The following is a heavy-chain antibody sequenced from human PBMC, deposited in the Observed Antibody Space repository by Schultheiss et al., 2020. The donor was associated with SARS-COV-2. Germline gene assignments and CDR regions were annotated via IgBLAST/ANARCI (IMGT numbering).Heavy chain of an antibody. V-gene: IGHV3-30*04. CDR3: ARVLGVTSIVVVPAAPGGMDV. CDR1: GFTFSSYA. J-gene: IGHJ6*02. CDR2: ISYDGSNK. Sequence: GGSLRLSCAASGFTFSSYAMHWVRQAPGKGLEWVAVISYDGSNKYYADSVKGRFTISRDNSKNTLYLQMNSLRAEDTAVYYCARVLGVTSIVVVPAAPGGMDVWGQGTTVTVSS. D-gene: IGHD2-2*01.